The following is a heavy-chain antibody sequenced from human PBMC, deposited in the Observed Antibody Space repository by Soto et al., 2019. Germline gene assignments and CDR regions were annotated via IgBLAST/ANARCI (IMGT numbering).Heavy chain of an antibody. V-gene: IGHV1-18*04. Sequence: ASVKVSCKASGYTFTSYGISWVRQAPGQGLEWMGWISAYNGNRNYAQKLQGRVTMTTDTSTSTAYMELRSLRSDDTAVYYCARTFWSGYYSAFDIWGQGTMVTVSS. D-gene: IGHD3-3*01. J-gene: IGHJ3*02. CDR1: GYTFTSYG. CDR2: ISAYNGNR. CDR3: ARTFWSGYYSAFDI.